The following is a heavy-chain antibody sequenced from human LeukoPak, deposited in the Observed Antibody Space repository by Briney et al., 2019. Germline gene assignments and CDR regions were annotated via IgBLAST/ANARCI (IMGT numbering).Heavy chain of an antibody. Sequence: PGRSLRLSCAASGFTFSTYGMHWVRQAPGKGPEWVAVISNDADREYYGDSVKGRFSISRDNSRNTLYLQMNSLRAEDTAVYFCAKPTRGSGNSFLIDFWGQGTLVTVSS. CDR2: ISNDADRE. J-gene: IGHJ4*02. CDR3: AKPTRGSGNSFLIDF. CDR1: GFTFSTYG. V-gene: IGHV3-30*18. D-gene: IGHD4-23*01.